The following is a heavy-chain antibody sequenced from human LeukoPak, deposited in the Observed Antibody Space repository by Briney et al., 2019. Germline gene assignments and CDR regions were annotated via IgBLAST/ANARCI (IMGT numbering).Heavy chain of an antibody. J-gene: IGHJ5*02. V-gene: IGHV4-59*01. CDR1: GGSISSYY. CDR3: ASGYCSSTSCLFDP. Sequence: PSQTLSLTCTVSGGSISSYYWSWIWQPPRKGLEWIGYIYYSGSTNYNPSLKSRVTISVDTSKNQFSLKLTSVTAADTAVYYCASGYCSSTSCLFDPWGQGTLVTVSS. D-gene: IGHD2-2*03. CDR2: IYYSGST.